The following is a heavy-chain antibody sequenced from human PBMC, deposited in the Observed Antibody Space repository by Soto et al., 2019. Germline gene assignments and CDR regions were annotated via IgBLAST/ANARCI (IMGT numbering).Heavy chain of an antibody. CDR2: ISAYNGNT. Sequence: ASVKESCTASGYTFTSYGVSWVRQAPGQGLEWMGWISAYNGNTNYAQKLQGRVTMTTDTSTSTAYMELRSLRSDDTAVYYCARDYYGSGSYLYPFDYWGQGTLVTVSS. V-gene: IGHV1-18*01. CDR3: ARDYYGSGSYLYPFDY. D-gene: IGHD3-10*01. J-gene: IGHJ4*02. CDR1: GYTFTSYG.